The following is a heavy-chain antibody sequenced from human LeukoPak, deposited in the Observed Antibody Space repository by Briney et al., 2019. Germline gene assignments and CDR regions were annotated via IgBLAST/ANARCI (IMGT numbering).Heavy chain of an antibody. CDR2: IIPIFGTA. V-gene: IGHV1-69*13. CDR3: ARPNYDYVCGHFDY. CDR1: GGTFSSYA. Sequence: GASVKVSCKASGGTFSSYAISWVRQAPGQGLEWMGGIIPIFGTANYAQKFQGRVTITADESTSTAYMELSSLRSEDTAVYYCARPNYDYVCGHFDYWGQGTLVTVSS. D-gene: IGHD3-16*01. J-gene: IGHJ4*02.